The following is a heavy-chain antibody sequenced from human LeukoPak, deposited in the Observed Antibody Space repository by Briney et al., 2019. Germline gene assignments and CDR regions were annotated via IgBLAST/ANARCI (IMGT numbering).Heavy chain of an antibody. V-gene: IGHV1-69*04. Sequence: ASVKVSCKASGGTFSSYAISWVRQAPGQGLEWMGRIIPILGIANYAQKFQGRVTITADKSTSTAYMELSSLRSEDTAVYYCARVRKPVLLWFGESIRTGDFDYWGQGTLVTVSS. CDR3: ARVRKPVLLWFGESIRTGDFDY. J-gene: IGHJ4*02. CDR2: IIPILGIA. CDR1: GGTFSSYA. D-gene: IGHD3-10*01.